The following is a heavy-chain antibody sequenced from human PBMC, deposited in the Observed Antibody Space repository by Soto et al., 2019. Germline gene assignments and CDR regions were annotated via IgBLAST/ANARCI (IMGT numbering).Heavy chain of an antibody. CDR1: GDSVSSNSAA. V-gene: IGHV6-1*01. CDR3: ARDLRLAAAGLDAKYNWFDP. D-gene: IGHD6-13*01. CDR2: TYYRSKWYN. J-gene: IGHJ5*02. Sequence: SQTLSLTCAISGDSVSSNSAAWNWIRQSPSRGLEWLGRTYYRSKWYNDYAVSVKSRMTINPDTSKNQFSLQLNSVTPEDTAVYYCARDLRLAAAGLDAKYNWFDPWGQGTLVTVSS.